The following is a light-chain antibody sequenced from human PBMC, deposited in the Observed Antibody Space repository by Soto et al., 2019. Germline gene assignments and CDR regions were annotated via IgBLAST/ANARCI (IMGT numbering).Light chain of an antibody. CDR1: RGIGNA. CDR2: SAS. Sequence: DIQMTQSPSSLSASVGDRVTITCRPSRGIGNALAWYQQKPGTVPKLLIHSASTLQSGVPSRFSGSGSGTDFTLTISSLQPEDVASYYCQKYDSAPTFCPGTKVEIK. J-gene: IGKJ1*01. V-gene: IGKV1-27*01. CDR3: QKYDSAPT.